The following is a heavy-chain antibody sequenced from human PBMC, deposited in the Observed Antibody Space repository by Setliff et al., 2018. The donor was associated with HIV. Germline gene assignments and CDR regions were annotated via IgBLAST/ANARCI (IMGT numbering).Heavy chain of an antibody. CDR1: GGSIGLGGHY. D-gene: IGHD3-16*01. CDR3: ARGGRKDLADN. CDR2: FYYDGSE. Sequence: PSETLSLTCSVSGGSIGLGGHYWGWIRQRPGKGLEWIGYFYYDGSEFYTPSLKSRVSISLDTSKNHFSLTLSSVTAADTALFYCARGGRKDLADNWGQGTLVTVSS. J-gene: IGHJ4*02. V-gene: IGHV4-31*02.